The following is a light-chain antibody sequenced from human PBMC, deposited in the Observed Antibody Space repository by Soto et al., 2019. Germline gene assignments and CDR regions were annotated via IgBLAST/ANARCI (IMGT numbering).Light chain of an antibody. J-gene: IGKJ1*01. CDR1: QSVSSY. V-gene: IGKV3-11*01. Sequence: EIVLTQSPATLSLSPGERATLSCRASQSVSSYLAWYQQKPGQAPRLLIYDASNMATGIPARFSGSGSGTDFTLTISRLEHEDFAVYYCQQRSNWPTFGQGTKVDIK. CDR2: DAS. CDR3: QQRSNWPT.